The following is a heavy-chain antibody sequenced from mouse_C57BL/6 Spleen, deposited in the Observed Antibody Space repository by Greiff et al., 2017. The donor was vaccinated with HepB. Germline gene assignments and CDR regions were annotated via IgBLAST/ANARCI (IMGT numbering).Heavy chain of an antibody. J-gene: IGHJ3*01. CDR2: IYPGSGST. CDR1: GYTFTSYW. CDR3: ARYYYGRGAWFAY. D-gene: IGHD1-1*01. V-gene: IGHV1-55*01. Sequence: QVQLQQPGAELVKPGASVKMSCKASGYTFTSYWITWVKQRPGQGLEWIGDIYPGSGSTNYNEKFKSKATLTVDTSSSTAYMQISSLTSEDSAVYYFARYYYGRGAWFAYWGQGTLVTVSA.